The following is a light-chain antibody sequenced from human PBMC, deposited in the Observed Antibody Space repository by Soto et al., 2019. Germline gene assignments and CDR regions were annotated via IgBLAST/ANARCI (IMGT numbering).Light chain of an antibody. CDR2: GAS. J-gene: IGKJ5*01. V-gene: IGKV3-15*01. CDR1: PSVSGSN. Sequence: EIVLTQSPGTPSLSPGERATLSCRASPSVSGSNLAWYQQKPGQAPRLVIYGASTRATGIPARFGGSGSGTEFTLTISSLQSEDLAVYYCQQYSYWPLTFGQGTRLEIK. CDR3: QQYSYWPLT.